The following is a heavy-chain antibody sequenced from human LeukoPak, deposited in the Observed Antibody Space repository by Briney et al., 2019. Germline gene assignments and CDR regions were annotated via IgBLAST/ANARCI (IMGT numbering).Heavy chain of an antibody. CDR1: GFTFSSYG. CDR3: AKGAESSSWWGYYYYGMDV. V-gene: IGHV3-30*18. D-gene: IGHD6-13*01. Sequence: GGSLRLSCAASGFTFSSYGMHWVRQAPGKGLEWVAVISYDGSNKYYADSVKGRFTISRDNSKNTLYLQMNSLRTEDTAVYYCAKGAESSSWWGYYYYGMDVWGQGTTVTVSS. J-gene: IGHJ6*02. CDR2: ISYDGSNK.